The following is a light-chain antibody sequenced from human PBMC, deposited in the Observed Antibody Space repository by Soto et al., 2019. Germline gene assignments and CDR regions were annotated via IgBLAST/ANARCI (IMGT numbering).Light chain of an antibody. J-gene: IGLJ1*01. V-gene: IGLV1-51*02. CDR3: ATWDSSLSGGV. Sequence: QAVLTQPPPVSAAPGQRVNISCPGKSSNIENNYVSWYRQLPGTAPNLLIYEDNKRPSGIPDRFSGSKSGTSATLGITGLETGDEADYYCATWDSSLSGGVFGTGTKVTVL. CDR1: SSNIENNY. CDR2: EDN.